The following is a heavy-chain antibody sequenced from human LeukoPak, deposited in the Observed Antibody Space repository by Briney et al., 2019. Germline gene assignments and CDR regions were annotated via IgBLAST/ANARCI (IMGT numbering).Heavy chain of an antibody. J-gene: IGHJ4*02. CDR3: ARGYSSSWYGPQYYFDY. CDR1: GFTFSSYW. CDR2: INSDGSST. V-gene: IGHV3-74*01. D-gene: IGHD6-13*01. Sequence: GGSLRLSCAASGFTFSSYWMHWVRQAPGKGLVWVSRINSDGSSTSYADSVKGRFTISRDNAKNSLYLQMNSLRAEDTAVYYCARGYSSSWYGPQYYFDYWGQGTLVTVSS.